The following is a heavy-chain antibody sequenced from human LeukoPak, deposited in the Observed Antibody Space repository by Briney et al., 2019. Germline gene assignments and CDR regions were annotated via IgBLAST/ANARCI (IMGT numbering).Heavy chain of an antibody. CDR2: ISGSGGST. CDR3: AKGRYSSSWYRGPPTDY. V-gene: IGHV3-23*01. D-gene: IGHD6-13*01. Sequence: GGSLRLSCAASGFTFSSYAMSWVRQAPGKGLEWVSAISGSGGSTYYADSVKGRFTISRDNSKNTLYLQMNSLRAEDTAVYYCAKGRYSSSWYRGPPTDYWGQGTLVTVSS. J-gene: IGHJ4*02. CDR1: GFTFSSYA.